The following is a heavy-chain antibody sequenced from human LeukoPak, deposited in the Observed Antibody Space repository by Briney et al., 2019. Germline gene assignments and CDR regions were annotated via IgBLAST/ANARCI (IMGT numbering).Heavy chain of an antibody. V-gene: IGHV4-34*01. D-gene: IGHD6-6*01. Sequence: PSETLSLTCAVYGGSFSGYYWSWIRQPPGKGLEWIGEINHSGSTYYNPSLKSRVTISADTSKNQFSLQLSSVTAADTAIYYCARRPPALGAFDIWGHGTMVTVSS. CDR2: INHSGST. J-gene: IGHJ3*02. CDR1: GGSFSGYY. CDR3: ARRPPALGAFDI.